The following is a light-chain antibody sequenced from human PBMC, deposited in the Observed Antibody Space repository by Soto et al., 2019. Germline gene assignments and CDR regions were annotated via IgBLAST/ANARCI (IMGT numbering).Light chain of an antibody. CDR3: QYQGP. V-gene: IGKV3-20*01. Sequence: IVLTQSPGTLSLYPGERATLSCRASQSVGRRYLAWDQQKPGQAPMLLIYYVSERASDISDRFSGSGSGTDFTLTINRLVPEDVAVYYCQYQGPFGGGTKVEIK. J-gene: IGKJ4*01. CDR1: QSVGRRY. CDR2: YVS.